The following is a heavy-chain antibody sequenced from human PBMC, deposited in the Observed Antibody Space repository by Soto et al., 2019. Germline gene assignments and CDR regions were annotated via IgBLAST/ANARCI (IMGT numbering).Heavy chain of an antibody. J-gene: IGHJ4*02. D-gene: IGHD2-2*01. V-gene: IGHV3-11*01. CDR1: GFTFSDYY. CDR2: ISSSGSTI. CDR3: AITDIVVVPAVPGFDY. Sequence: GGSLRLSCAASGFTFSDYYMSWIRQAPGKGLEWVSYISSSGSTISYADFVKGRFTISRDNAKNSLYLQMNSLIAEDTAVYYCAITDIVVVPAVPGFDYWGQGTLVTVSS.